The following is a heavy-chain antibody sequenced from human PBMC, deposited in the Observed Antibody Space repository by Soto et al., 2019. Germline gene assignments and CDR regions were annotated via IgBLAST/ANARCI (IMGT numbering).Heavy chain of an antibody. CDR2: IIPILGIA. Sequence: GASVKVSCKASGGTFSSYTISWVRQAPGQGLEWMGRIIPILGIANYAQKFQGRVTITADKSTSTAYMELSSLRSEDTAVYYCARDSGKHGDERRPWGQGTLVTVSS. J-gene: IGHJ5*02. CDR1: GGTFSSYT. D-gene: IGHD2-21*02. V-gene: IGHV1-69*02. CDR3: ARDSGKHGDERRP.